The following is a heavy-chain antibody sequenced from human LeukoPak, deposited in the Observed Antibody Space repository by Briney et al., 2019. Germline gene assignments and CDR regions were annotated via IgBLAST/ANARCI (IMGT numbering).Heavy chain of an antibody. CDR2: IYPGDSDT. D-gene: IGHD5-24*01. CDR3: ARRRLATSPYCFDY. J-gene: IGHJ4*02. V-gene: IGHV5-51*01. Sequence: GESLKISCKGSGYSFTTYWIGWVRQMPGKGLEWMGIIYPGDSDTRYSPSFQGQVTISADKSISTAYLQWSSLKAADTAMYYCARRRLATSPYCFDYWGQGTLVTVSS. CDR1: GYSFTTYW.